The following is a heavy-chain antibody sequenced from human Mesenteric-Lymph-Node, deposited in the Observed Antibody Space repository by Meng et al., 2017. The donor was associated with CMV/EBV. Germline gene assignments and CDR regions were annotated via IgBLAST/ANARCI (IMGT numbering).Heavy chain of an antibody. CDR1: GFTLNTFE. J-gene: IGHJ6*02. V-gene: IGHV3-48*03. CDR3: ARKLLDFYYYGMDV. CDR2: ISGSGSTI. Sequence: LSLTCAASGFTLNTFEMNWVRQAPGKGLEWVSYISGSGSTIYYADSVKGRFTISRDNAKSSLYLQMNSLRAEDTAVYYCARKLLDFYYYGMDVWGQGTTVTVSS. D-gene: IGHD2/OR15-2a*01.